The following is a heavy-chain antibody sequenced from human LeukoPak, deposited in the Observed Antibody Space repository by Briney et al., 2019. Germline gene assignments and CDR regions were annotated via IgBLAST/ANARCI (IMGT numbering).Heavy chain of an antibody. J-gene: IGHJ2*01. D-gene: IGHD4-23*01. CDR2: IYYSGST. CDR3: ARHLVYGGYSDWYFDL. V-gene: IGHV4-59*08. Sequence: SETLSLTCTVSGGSVSTYYWNWIRQPPGKGLEWIGYIYYSGSTNYNPSLKSRVTISVDTSKNQFSLKLSSLTAADTAVYYCARHLVYGGYSDWYFDLWGRGTLVTVSS. CDR1: GGSVSTYY.